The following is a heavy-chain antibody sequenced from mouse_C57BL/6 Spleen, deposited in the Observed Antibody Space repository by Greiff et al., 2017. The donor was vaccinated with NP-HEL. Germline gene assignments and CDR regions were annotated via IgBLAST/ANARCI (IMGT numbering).Heavy chain of an antibody. CDR3: AREDGVPTFDY. Sequence: VQLVESGPELVKPGASVKISCKASGYAFSSSWMNWVKQRPGKGLEWIGRIYPGDGDTNYNGKFKGKATLTADKSSSTAYMQLSSLTSEDSAVDFVAREDGVPTFDYWGQGTTLTVSS. CDR2: IYPGDGDT. V-gene: IGHV1-82*01. D-gene: IGHD2-14*01. CDR1: GYAFSSSW. J-gene: IGHJ2*01.